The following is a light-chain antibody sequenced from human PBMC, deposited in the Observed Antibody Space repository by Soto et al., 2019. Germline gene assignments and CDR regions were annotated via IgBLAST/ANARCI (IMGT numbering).Light chain of an antibody. CDR3: QQYDRASWT. CDR1: QSISSW. CDR2: RAS. J-gene: IGKJ1*01. Sequence: DIQMTQSPSTLSASVGDRVIITCRASQSISSWLAWYQQKPGKAPDLLIYRASTLKTGIPSRFSGSGSGTEFTLTISSLQPDDFATYDCQQYDRASWTFGPGTKVDIK. V-gene: IGKV1-5*03.